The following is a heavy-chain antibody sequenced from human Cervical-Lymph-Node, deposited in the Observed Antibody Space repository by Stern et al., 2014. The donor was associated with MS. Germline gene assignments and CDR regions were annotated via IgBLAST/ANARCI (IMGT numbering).Heavy chain of an antibody. D-gene: IGHD7-27*01. V-gene: IGHV1-8*01. Sequence: QVQLVESGAEVREPGASVRLSCKASGYIFNSDDINWVRQASGQGLEWMGWMNPDSGDTGFEQKFRGRVTMTRDISTSTAFMELSSLTSEDTAVYYCTKGWGRWGQGTQVTVSS. CDR1: GYIFNSDD. CDR3: TKGWGR. J-gene: IGHJ1*01. CDR2: MNPDSGDT.